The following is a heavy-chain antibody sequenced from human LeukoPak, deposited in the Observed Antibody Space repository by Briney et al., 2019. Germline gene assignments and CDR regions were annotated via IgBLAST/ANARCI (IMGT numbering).Heavy chain of an antibody. Sequence: ASVKVSCKASGYTFTGQYLHWVRQAPGQGLEWMGWITPNSGGTNYAQKFQGRVTMTRDTSISTAYMELSGLRSDDTAVYYCASSSGTYSPDYWGQGTLVIVSS. CDR2: ITPNSGGT. CDR1: GYTFTGQY. V-gene: IGHV1-2*02. CDR3: ASSSGTYSPDY. J-gene: IGHJ4*02. D-gene: IGHD3-10*01.